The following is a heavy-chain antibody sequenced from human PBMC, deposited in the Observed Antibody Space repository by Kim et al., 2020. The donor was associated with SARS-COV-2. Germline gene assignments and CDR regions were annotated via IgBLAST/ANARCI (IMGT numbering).Heavy chain of an antibody. Sequence: GGSLRLSCAASGFTFSSYSMNWVRQAPGKGLEWVSSISSSSSYIYYADSVKGRFTISRDNAKNSLYLQMNSLRAEDTAVYYCAREGGYSGYDQFDYWGQGTLVTVSS. CDR1: GFTFSSYS. CDR2: ISSSSSYI. V-gene: IGHV3-21*01. CDR3: AREGGYSGYDQFDY. D-gene: IGHD5-12*01. J-gene: IGHJ4*02.